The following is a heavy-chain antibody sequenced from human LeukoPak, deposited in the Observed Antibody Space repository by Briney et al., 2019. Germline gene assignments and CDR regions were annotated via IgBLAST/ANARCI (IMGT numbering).Heavy chain of an antibody. D-gene: IGHD5-12*01. V-gene: IGHV3-21*01. CDR1: GFTFSSYN. CDR2: ISSSSGHI. J-gene: IGHJ4*02. Sequence: GGSLRLSCAASGFTFSSYNMNWVRQAPGKGLEWVSSISSSSGHIYYADSVKGRFTISRDNAKNSLYLQMNSLRAEDTAVYYCARALVSSGCEDYWGQGTLVTVSS. CDR3: ARALVSSGCEDY.